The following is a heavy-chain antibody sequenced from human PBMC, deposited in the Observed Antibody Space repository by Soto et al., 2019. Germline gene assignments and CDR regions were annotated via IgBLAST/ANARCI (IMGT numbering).Heavy chain of an antibody. V-gene: IGHV1-69*13. CDR3: ARSRPPGGGFPYYYGMDV. J-gene: IGHJ6*02. CDR2: IIPIFARA. Sequence: GASVKIDCKGSGGAFTSFAIKWVRHAPGQGLEWMGGIIPIFARATNAQKFQGRVTITADESTTTVYMELSSLKSDDTAVYYCARSRPPGGGFPYYYGMDVWGQGTTVNVSS. CDR1: GGAFTSFA.